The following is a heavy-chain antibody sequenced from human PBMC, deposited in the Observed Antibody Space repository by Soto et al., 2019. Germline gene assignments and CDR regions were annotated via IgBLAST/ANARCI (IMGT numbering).Heavy chain of an antibody. J-gene: IGHJ4*02. Sequence: EVQLLESGGGFVQPGGSLRLSCAASGFSFSSLAMSWVRQAPGKGLEWVSSISGRGVDTLYAHSVKGRFTNSRDNSKNTLYQQVNSLRVEDTAVYYCAKDQTDVTLFDYWGEGTLVTVSS. V-gene: IGHV3-23*01. D-gene: IGHD2-21*02. CDR3: AKDQTDVTLFDY. CDR2: ISGRGVDT. CDR1: GFSFSSLA.